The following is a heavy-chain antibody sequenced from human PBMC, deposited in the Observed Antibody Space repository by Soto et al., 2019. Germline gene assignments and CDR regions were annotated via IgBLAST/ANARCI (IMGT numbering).Heavy chain of an antibody. J-gene: IGHJ5*02. V-gene: IGHV3-48*03. CDR3: ARESERAVRALDP. CDR1: GFTFSSYE. CDR2: ISSSGSTI. D-gene: IGHD3-10*01. Sequence: PGGSLRLSCAASGFTFSSYEMNWVRQAPGKGLEWVSYISSSGSTIYYADSVKGRFTISRDNAKNSLYLQMNSLRAEDTAVYYCARESERAVRALDPWGQGTLVTVYS.